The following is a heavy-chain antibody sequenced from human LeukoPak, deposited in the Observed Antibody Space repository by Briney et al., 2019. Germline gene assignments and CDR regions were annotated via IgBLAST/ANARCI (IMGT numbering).Heavy chain of an antibody. Sequence: PGGSLRLSCAVSGFTFSSYWMYWVRQVPGKGLVWVSRINSDGSSTNYADSVKGRFTISRDNAKNTLCRQMNSLRAEDTALYYCARGGGYSSGAIDYWGQGTLVTVSS. J-gene: IGHJ4*02. V-gene: IGHV3-74*01. CDR2: INSDGSST. D-gene: IGHD6-19*01. CDR1: GFTFSSYW. CDR3: ARGGGYSSGAIDY.